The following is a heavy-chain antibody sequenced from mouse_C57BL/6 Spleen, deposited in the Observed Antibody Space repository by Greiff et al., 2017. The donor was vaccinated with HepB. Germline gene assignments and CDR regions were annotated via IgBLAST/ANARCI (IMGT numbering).Heavy chain of an antibody. CDR1: GYTFTDYY. CDR3: ARITGTLFDY. CDR2: INPNNGGT. Sequence: VQLQQSGPELVKPGASVKISCKASGYTFTDYYMNWVKQSHGKSLEWIGDINPNNGGTSYNQKFKGKATLTVDKSSSTAYMELRSLTSEDSAVYYCARITGTLFDYWGQGTTLTVSS. J-gene: IGHJ2*01. V-gene: IGHV1-26*01. D-gene: IGHD4-1*01.